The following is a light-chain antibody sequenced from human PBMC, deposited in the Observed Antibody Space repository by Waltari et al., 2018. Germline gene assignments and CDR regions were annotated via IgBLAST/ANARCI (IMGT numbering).Light chain of an antibody. CDR2: AAS. CDR3: QHHDNRPFT. J-gene: IGKJ2*01. V-gene: IGKV1-33*01. Sequence: DIQMTQSPSSLSAFVGDRVTITCQANQDITNYLNWYQQKPGKAPKLLIYAASNLETGVPSRFSGSGSGTDFTFTISSLQPEDFATYYCQHHDNRPFTFGQGTKLEI. CDR1: QDITNY.